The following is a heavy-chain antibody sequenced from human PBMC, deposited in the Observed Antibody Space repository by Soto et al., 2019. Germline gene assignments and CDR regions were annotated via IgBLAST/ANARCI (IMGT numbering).Heavy chain of an antibody. CDR1: GGTFSSHA. Sequence: QVQLVQSGAEVREPGSSVKVSCKASGGTFSSHAVTWVRQAPGQGLEWMAGTIPIYDTTKYAQKFQGRVTITADESTNTAYMELGSLTSEDTAVYYCARSGRYTDGLTYWGQGTLVTVSS. CDR2: TIPIYDTT. CDR3: ARSGRYTDGLTY. J-gene: IGHJ4*02. D-gene: IGHD5-18*01. V-gene: IGHV1-69*12.